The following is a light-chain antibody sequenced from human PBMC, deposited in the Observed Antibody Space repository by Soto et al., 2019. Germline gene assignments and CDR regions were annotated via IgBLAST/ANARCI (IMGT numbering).Light chain of an antibody. CDR1: QSVSSN. V-gene: IGKV3-15*01. CDR2: GAS. J-gene: IGKJ4*01. Sequence: EKALTQSPVTLSLSPGERATLSCRASQSVSSNLAWYQQRPGQAPRLLIYGASTRATGIPARFSGSGSGTEFTLTISSLQSEDFAVYYCQQYNNWPRGTFGGGTKVDIK. CDR3: QQYNNWPRGT.